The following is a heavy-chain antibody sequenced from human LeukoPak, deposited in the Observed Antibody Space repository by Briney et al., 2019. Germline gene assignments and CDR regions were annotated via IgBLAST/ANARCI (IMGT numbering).Heavy chain of an antibody. CDR1: GFSFSSYS. J-gene: IGHJ4*02. D-gene: IGHD1-14*01. CDR2: ISSSSSYI. CDR3: ARFIGNGGYFDY. V-gene: IGHV3-21*01. Sequence: GGSLRLSCAASGFSFSSYSMNWVRQAPGKGLEWVSSISSSSSYIYYADSVKGRFTISRDNARNSLYLQMNSLRAEDTAVYYCARFIGNGGYFDYWGQGTLVTVSS.